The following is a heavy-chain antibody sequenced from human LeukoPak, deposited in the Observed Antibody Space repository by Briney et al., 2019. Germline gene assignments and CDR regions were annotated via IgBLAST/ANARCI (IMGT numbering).Heavy chain of an antibody. CDR3: ARDNSSGWFFPLLPFDY. CDR1: GYTFTGYY. V-gene: IGHV1-2*02. D-gene: IGHD6-19*01. Sequence: ASVKVSCKASGYTFTGYYMHWVRQAPGQGLEWMGWINPNSGGTNYAQKFQGRVTMTRDTSISTAYMELSRLRSDDTAVYYCARDNSSGWFFPLLPFDYWGQGTLVTVSS. J-gene: IGHJ4*02. CDR2: INPNSGGT.